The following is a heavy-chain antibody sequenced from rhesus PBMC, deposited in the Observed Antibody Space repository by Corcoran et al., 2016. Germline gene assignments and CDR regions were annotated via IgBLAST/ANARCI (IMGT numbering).Heavy chain of an antibody. CDR3: ARSHFAPGFDY. V-gene: IGHV7-114*01. D-gene: IGHD3S6*01. CDR1: GDTFATSA. J-gene: IGHJ4*01. CDR2: INTDPGNP. Sequence: GQPVQSGAEGKQPGASAKVPCKASGDTFATSALNGVRRDRGQGLEWMGGINTDPGNPPYAQGFKERFTFSLDTSITTAYLQISSLKAEDTAVYYCARSHFAPGFDYWGQGVLVTVSS.